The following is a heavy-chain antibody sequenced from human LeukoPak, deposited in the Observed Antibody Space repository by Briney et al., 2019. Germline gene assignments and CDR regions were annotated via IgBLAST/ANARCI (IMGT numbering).Heavy chain of an antibody. J-gene: IGHJ4*02. Sequence: SETLSLTCAVYGGSFSGYYWSWIRQPPGKGLEWIGEINHSGSTNYNPSLKSRVTISVHTSKHQFSLKLSSVTAADTAMYYCARGTLYSGWSYYFDYWGQGSQVTVSS. V-gene: IGHV4-34*01. D-gene: IGHD6-19*01. CDR2: INHSGST. CDR3: ARGTLYSGWSYYFDY. CDR1: GGSFSGYY.